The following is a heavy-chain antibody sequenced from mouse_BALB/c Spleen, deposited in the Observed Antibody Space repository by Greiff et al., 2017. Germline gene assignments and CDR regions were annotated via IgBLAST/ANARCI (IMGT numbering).Heavy chain of an antibody. J-gene: IGHJ1*01. CDR1: GYTFSSYW. CDR3: ARWRYDWYFDV. Sequence: VQLVESGAELMKPGASVKISCKATGYTFSSYWIEWVKQRPGHGLEWIGEILPGSGSTNYNEKFKGKATFTADTSSNTAYMQLSSLTSEDSAVYYCARWRYDWYFDVWGAGTTVTVSS. CDR2: ILPGSGST. V-gene: IGHV1-9*01. D-gene: IGHD2-14*01.